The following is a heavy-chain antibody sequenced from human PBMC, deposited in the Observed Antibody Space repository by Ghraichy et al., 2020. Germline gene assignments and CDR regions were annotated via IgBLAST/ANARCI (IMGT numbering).Heavy chain of an antibody. J-gene: IGHJ4*02. CDR1: GGSFSGYY. V-gene: IGHV4-34*01. Sequence: SETLSLTCAVYGGSFSGYYWSWIRQPPGKGLEWIGEINHSGSTNYNPSIKSRVTISVDTSKNQFSLKLSSVTAADTAVYYCARRVGAPRKEVVAATSYYFDYWGQGTLVTVSS. CDR3: ARRVGAPRKEVVAATSYYFDY. D-gene: IGHD2-15*01. CDR2: INHSGST.